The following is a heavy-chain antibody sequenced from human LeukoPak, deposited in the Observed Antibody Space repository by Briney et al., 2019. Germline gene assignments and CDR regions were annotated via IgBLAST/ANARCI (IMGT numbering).Heavy chain of an antibody. Sequence: NASETLSLTCTVSGGSISSYYWSWIRQPPGKGLEWIGYIYYSGSTNYNPSLKSRVTISVDTSKNQFSLKLSSVTAADTAVYYCARGGAVGAHSDYYYYDYMDVWGKGTTVTISS. CDR1: GGSISSYY. V-gene: IGHV4-59*01. CDR2: IYYSGST. D-gene: IGHD1-26*01. CDR3: ARGGAVGAHSDYYYYDYMDV. J-gene: IGHJ6*03.